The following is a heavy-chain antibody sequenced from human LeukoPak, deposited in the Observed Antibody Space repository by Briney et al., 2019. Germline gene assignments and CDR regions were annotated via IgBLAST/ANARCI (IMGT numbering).Heavy chain of an antibody. CDR3: AKDLRFGDSPGNRFDY. D-gene: IGHD3-10*01. Sequence: PGGSLRLSCAASGITFSSYSMNWVRQAPGKGLEWVSSISSRSSYIYYPDSVKGRFTISRDNSKNTLYLQMNSLRAEDTAVYYCAKDLRFGDSPGNRFDYWGQGTLVTVSS. CDR1: GITFSSYS. V-gene: IGHV3-21*04. CDR2: ISSRSSYI. J-gene: IGHJ4*02.